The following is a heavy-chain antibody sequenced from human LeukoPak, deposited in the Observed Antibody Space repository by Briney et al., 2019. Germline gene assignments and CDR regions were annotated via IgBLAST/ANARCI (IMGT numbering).Heavy chain of an antibody. J-gene: IGHJ5*02. CDR2: INHSGST. D-gene: IGHD3-10*01. V-gene: IGHV4-34*01. Sequence: PSETLSLTCAVYGGSFSGYYWSWIRQPPGKGLEWIGEINHSGSTNYNPSLKSRVTISVDTSKNQFSLKLSSVTAADTAVYYCARLWDSITMLRGVILTGFDPWGQGTLVTVSS. CDR1: GGSFSGYY. CDR3: ARLWDSITMLRGVILTGFDP.